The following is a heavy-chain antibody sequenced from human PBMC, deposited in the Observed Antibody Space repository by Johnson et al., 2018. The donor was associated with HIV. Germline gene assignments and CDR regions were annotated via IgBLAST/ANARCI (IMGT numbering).Heavy chain of an antibody. V-gene: IGHV3-30*19. CDR2: ISYDGSNK. CDR1: GFTFSSYG. Sequence: QVQLVESGGGVVQPGRSLRLSCAASGFTFSSYGIHWVRQAPGKGLEWVAVISYDGSNKYYADSVKGRFTISRDNSKNTLYLQMNSLRAEDTAVYYCARDRVWFGELYAFDIWGQGTMVTVSS. J-gene: IGHJ3*02. D-gene: IGHD3-10*01. CDR3: ARDRVWFGELYAFDI.